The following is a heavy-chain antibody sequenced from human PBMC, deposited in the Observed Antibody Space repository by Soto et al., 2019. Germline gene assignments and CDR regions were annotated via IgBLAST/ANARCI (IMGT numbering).Heavy chain of an antibody. CDR1: GFTFSSYG. CDR2: ISYDGSNK. J-gene: IGHJ6*02. D-gene: IGHD1-7*01. V-gene: IGHV3-30*18. CDR3: AKSSFVRNYASMDV. Sequence: GGSLRLSCAASGFTFSSYGMHWVRQAPGKGLEWVAVISYDGSNKYYADSVKGRFTISRDNSKNTLYLQMNSLRAEDTAVYYCAKSSFVRNYASMDVWGQGTTVTVSS.